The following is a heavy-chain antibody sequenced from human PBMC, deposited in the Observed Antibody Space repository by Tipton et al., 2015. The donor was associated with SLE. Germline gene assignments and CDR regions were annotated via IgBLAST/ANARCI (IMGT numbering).Heavy chain of an antibody. D-gene: IGHD1-26*01. V-gene: IGHV3-21*03. Sequence: GSLRLSCAASGFTFSSYGMHWVRQAPGKGLEWVSSISSSSSYIYYADSVKGRFTISRDNAKNSLYLQMNSLRAEDTAVYYCAREWEGGMDVWGQGTTVTVSS. CDR1: GFTFSSYG. CDR2: ISSSSSYI. J-gene: IGHJ6*02. CDR3: AREWEGGMDV.